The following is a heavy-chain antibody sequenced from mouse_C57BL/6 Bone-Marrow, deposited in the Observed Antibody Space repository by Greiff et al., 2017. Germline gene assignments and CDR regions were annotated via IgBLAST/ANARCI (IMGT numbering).Heavy chain of an antibody. CDR2: FHPYNDDT. CDR1: GYTFTTYP. CDR3: AIISIGYVWYFDV. Sequence: VQLVQPGAELVKPGASVKMSCKASGYTFTTYPITWMKQNHGKSLEWIGNFHPYNDDTKYNEKFKGKATLTVEKSSSTVYVELSRLTSDASAVFFCAIISIGYVWYFDVWGTGTTVTVSS. J-gene: IGHJ1*03. V-gene: IGHV1-47*01. D-gene: IGHD2-2*01.